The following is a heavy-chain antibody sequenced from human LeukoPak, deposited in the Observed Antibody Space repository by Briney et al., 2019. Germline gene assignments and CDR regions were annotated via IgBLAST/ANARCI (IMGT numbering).Heavy chain of an antibody. CDR2: IYDSGTT. J-gene: IGHJ4*02. V-gene: IGHV4-30-4*01. D-gene: IGHD5-18*01. Sequence: ASETLSLTCTVSGGSISSGDYYWSWIRQPPGKGLEWIGYIYDSGTTSYNPSLKSRVTISVDTSENQFSLNLSPVTAADTAVYYCARGIYYFDYWGQGTLVTVSS. CDR1: GGSISSGDYY. CDR3: ARGIYYFDY.